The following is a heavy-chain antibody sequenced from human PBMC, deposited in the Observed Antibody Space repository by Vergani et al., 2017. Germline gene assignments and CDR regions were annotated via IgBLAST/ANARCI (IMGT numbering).Heavy chain of an antibody. CDR2: IYNSGST. CDR3: ARDPGIAARPMGLYYYYYMDV. CDR1: GGSISSYY. V-gene: IGHV4-4*07. Sequence: QVQLQESGPGLVKPSETLSLTCTVSGGSISSYYWSWIRQPAGKGLEWIGRIYNSGSTNYNPSLKSRVTMSVDTSKNQFSLKLSSVPAADTAWYYCARDPGIAARPMGLYYYYYMDVWGKWTTVTVSS. J-gene: IGHJ6*03. D-gene: IGHD6-6*01.